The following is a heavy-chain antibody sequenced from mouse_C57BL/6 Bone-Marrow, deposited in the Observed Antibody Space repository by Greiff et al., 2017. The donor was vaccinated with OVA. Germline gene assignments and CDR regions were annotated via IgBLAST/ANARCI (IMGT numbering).Heavy chain of an antibody. CDR3: ARFGSTSYRYFDV. D-gene: IGHD1-1*01. CDR1: GYSITSDY. CDR2: ISYSGST. J-gene: IGHJ1*03. Sequence: EVMLVESGPGLAKPSQTLSLTCSVTGYSITSDYWNWIRKFPGNKLEYMGYISYSGSTYYNPSLKSGLSITRDTSKNQYYLQLNSVTTKDTDTDNCARFGSTSYRYFDVWGTGTTVTVSS. V-gene: IGHV3-8*01.